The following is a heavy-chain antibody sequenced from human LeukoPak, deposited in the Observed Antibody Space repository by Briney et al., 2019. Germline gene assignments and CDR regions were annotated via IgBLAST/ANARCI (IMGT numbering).Heavy chain of an antibody. CDR3: ARDLDYGSGSYNGDC. J-gene: IGHJ4*02. Sequence: ASVKVSCKASGYTFTGYYMHWVRLAPGQGLEWMGWINPNSGGTNYAQKFQGRVTMTRDTSISTAYMELSSLRSDDTALYYCARDLDYGSGSYNGDCWGQGTQVTVSS. CDR2: INPNSGGT. D-gene: IGHD3-10*01. V-gene: IGHV1-2*02. CDR1: GYTFTGYY.